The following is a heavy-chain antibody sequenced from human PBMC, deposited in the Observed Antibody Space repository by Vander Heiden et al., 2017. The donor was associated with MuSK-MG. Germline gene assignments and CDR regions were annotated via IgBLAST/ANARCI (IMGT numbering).Heavy chain of an antibody. CDR2: IYYSGST. D-gene: IGHD2-2*01. J-gene: IGHJ4*02. CDR3: ARPRSPAAPHFEY. V-gene: IGHV4-59*08. CDR1: GGSISSYY. Sequence: QVQLQESGPGLVKPSETLSLTCTVSGGSISSYYWSWIRQPPGKGLEWIGYIYYSGSTNYNPSLKSRVTISVDTSKNQFSLKLSSVTAADTAVYYCARPRSPAAPHFEYWGQGTLVTVSS.